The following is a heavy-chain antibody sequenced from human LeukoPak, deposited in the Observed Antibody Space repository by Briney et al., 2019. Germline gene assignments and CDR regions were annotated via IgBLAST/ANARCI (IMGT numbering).Heavy chain of an antibody. V-gene: IGHV3-7*03. CDR2: IKQDGSEK. CDR1: RFTFSSYW. CDR3: AKDEGYGSGLFDY. D-gene: IGHD3-10*01. J-gene: IGHJ4*02. Sequence: GGSLRLSCAASRFTFSSYWMSWVRQAPGKGLEWVANIKQDGSEKYYVDSVRGRFTISRDNAKNSLYLQMNSLRAEDTAVYYCAKDEGYGSGLFDYWGQGTLVTVSS.